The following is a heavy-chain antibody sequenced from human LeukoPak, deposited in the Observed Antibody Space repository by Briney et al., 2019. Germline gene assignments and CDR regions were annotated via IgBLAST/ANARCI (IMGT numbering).Heavy chain of an antibody. J-gene: IGHJ4*02. CDR2: ISSSSSYI. Sequence: PGGSLRLSCAASGFTFSDFEMNWVRQAPGKGLEWVSSISSSSSYIYYADSVKGRFTISRDNAKNSLYLQMNSLRAEDTAVYYCARGPAAGLFDYWGQGTLVTVSS. CDR1: GFTFSDFE. V-gene: IGHV3-21*01. D-gene: IGHD6-13*01. CDR3: ARGPAAGLFDY.